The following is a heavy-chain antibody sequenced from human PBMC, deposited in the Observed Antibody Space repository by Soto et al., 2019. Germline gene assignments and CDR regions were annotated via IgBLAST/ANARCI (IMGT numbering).Heavy chain of an antibody. CDR3: VRQGIGALHGIVDV. CDR2: IYSNGGT. CDR1: GDSIGTYN. V-gene: IGHV4-59*08. J-gene: IGHJ6*02. Sequence: QVQLQASGPGLVKPSDTLSLTCTVSGDSIGTYNWGWIRQPPGKRLEWIGYIYSNGGTSYNPALKSRVTISADTSTKQFSLRLSSVTAADTAVYYCVRQGIGALHGIVDVWGQGTTVTVSS. D-gene: IGHD1-26*01.